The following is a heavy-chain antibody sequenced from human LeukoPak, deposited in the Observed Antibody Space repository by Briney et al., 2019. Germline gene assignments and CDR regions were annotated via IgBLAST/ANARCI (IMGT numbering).Heavy chain of an antibody. D-gene: IGHD3-10*01. Sequence: SETLSLTCTVSGGSISSSSYYWGWIRQPPGKGPEWIGSIYYSGSTYYNPSLKSRVTISVDTSKNQFSLKLSSVTAADTAVYYCATGPPGANLWFGEPYFDYWGQGTLVTVSS. CDR3: ATGPPGANLWFGEPYFDY. CDR2: IYYSGST. J-gene: IGHJ4*02. V-gene: IGHV4-39*01. CDR1: GGSISSSSYY.